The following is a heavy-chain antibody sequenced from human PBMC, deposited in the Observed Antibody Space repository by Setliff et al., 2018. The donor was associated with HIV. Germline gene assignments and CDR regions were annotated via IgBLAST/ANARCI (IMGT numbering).Heavy chain of an antibody. D-gene: IGHD5-12*01. CDR2: IKADGSEK. CDR1: GFSFSEFW. J-gene: IGHJ4*02. CDR3: ARCRDGYKTFDY. Sequence: GGSLRLSCAASGFSFSEFWMNWVRQAPGKGLEWVANIKADGSEKYYADSVKGRFTISRDNAKNSLYLQMNSLRAEDTAVYYCARCRDGYKTFDYWGQGALVTVSS. V-gene: IGHV3-7*03.